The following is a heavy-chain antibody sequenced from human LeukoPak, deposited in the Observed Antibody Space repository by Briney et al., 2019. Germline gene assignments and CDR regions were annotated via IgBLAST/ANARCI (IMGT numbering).Heavy chain of an antibody. CDR2: IYYSGST. J-gene: IGHJ5*02. D-gene: IGHD3-10*01. CDR1: GVSISSSSYY. CDR3: ARAAPRSGSGSPGLYNWFDP. V-gene: IGHV4-39*07. Sequence: SETLSLTCTVSGVSISSSSYYWGWIRQPPGKGLEWIGSIYYSGSTYYNPSLKSRVTISVDTSKNQFSLKLSSVTAADTAVYYCARAAPRSGSGSPGLYNWFDPWGQGTLVTVSS.